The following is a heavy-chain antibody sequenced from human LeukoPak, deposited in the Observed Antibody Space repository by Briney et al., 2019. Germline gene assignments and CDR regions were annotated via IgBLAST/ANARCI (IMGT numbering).Heavy chain of an antibody. CDR2: INHSGST. V-gene: IGHV4-39*07. CDR3: ARPYYYETNGDDN. Sequence: PSETLSLTCTVSGGSISSSSYYWGWIRQPPGKGLEWIGEINHSGSTNYNPSLKSRVTMSADTSKNQFSLKLNSVTAADTAVYYCARPYYYETNGDDNWGQGALVTVSS. CDR1: GGSISSSSYY. D-gene: IGHD3-22*01. J-gene: IGHJ4*02.